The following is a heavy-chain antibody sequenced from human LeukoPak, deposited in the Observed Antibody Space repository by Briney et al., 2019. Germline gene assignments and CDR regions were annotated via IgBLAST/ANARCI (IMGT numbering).Heavy chain of an antibody. CDR1: GFTFSIYS. CDR3: AREPRSKSPLDY. V-gene: IGHV3-64*01. CDR2: ISSNGGST. J-gene: IGHJ4*02. Sequence: PGGSLRLSCAASGFTFSIYSMHWVRQAPGKGLEYVSAISSNGGSTYYANSLKGRFTISRDNSKNTLYLQMGSLRAEDMAVYYCAREPRSKSPLDYWGQGTLVTVSS.